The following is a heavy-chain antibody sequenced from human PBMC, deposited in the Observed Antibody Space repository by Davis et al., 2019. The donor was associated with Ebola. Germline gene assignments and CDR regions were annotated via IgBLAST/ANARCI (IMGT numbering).Heavy chain of an antibody. CDR1: GFTFNSYA. CDR2: ISGTGGGT. V-gene: IGHV3-23*01. Sequence: GGSLRLSCAASGFTFNSYAMSWIRQAPGKGLEWVSGISGTGGGTYYADSVKGRFIISRDNSKNTLYLQMNSLRPEDTAVYYCARDSDDYSFDYWGQGTLVTVSS. J-gene: IGHJ4*02. D-gene: IGHD4-11*01. CDR3: ARDSDDYSFDY.